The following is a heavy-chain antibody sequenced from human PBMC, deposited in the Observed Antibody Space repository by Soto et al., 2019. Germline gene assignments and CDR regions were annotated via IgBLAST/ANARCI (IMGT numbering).Heavy chain of an antibody. D-gene: IGHD5-18*01. J-gene: IGHJ5*02. CDR3: ARAVDRAISDIWFDP. CDR1: GFSLSNAGMG. Sequence: SGPTLVNPTETLTLTCTVSGFSLSNAGMGVSWIRQPPGKALEWLAHIFSSDEKSYRTSLETRLTVSKDTSKSQVVLTMTNMDPLDTATYYCARAVDRAISDIWFDPWGQGTQVIVSS. V-gene: IGHV2-26*01. CDR2: IFSSDEK.